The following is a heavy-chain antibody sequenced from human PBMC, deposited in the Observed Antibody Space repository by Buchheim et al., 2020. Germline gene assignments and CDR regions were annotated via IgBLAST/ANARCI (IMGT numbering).Heavy chain of an antibody. J-gene: IGHJ6*02. CDR2: IWYDGSNK. V-gene: IGHV3-33*01. CDR1: GFTFSSYG. D-gene: IGHD6-13*01. Sequence: QVQLVESGGGVVQPGRSLRLSCAASGFTFSSYGMHWVRQAPGKGLEWVAVIWYDGSNKYYADSVKGRFTIPRDNSKNTLYLQMNSLRAEDTAVYYCARDGSSWSTTDYYYGMDVGGQGTT. CDR3: ARDGSSWSTTDYYYGMDV.